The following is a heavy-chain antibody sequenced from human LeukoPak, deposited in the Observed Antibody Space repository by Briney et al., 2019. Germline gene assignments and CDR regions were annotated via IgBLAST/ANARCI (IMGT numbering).Heavy chain of an antibody. D-gene: IGHD3-10*01. V-gene: IGHV4-34*01. J-gene: IGHJ4*02. CDR2: INHSGST. Sequence: SETLSLTCAVYGGSFSGYYWSWIRQPPGKGLEWIGEINHSGSTNYNPSLKSRVTISVDTSKNQFSLKLSSVTAADTAVYYCARRSLYGSAYFDYWGQGTLVTVSS. CDR3: ARRSLYGSAYFDY. CDR1: GGSFSGYY.